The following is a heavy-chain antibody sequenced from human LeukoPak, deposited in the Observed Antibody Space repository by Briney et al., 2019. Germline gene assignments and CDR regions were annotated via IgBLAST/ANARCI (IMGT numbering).Heavy chain of an antibody. CDR2: ISSSGGTI. Sequence: GGSLRLSCAASGFTFSDYYMSWVRQAPGKGLEWVSYISSSGGTIYYADSAKGRFTISRDNAKNSLYLQMNSLRAEDTAVYYCARGGPSVLRYFDWPYYYYYGMDVWGQGTTVTVSS. J-gene: IGHJ6*02. D-gene: IGHD3-9*01. CDR3: ARGGPSVLRYFDWPYYYYYGMDV. V-gene: IGHV3-11*01. CDR1: GFTFSDYY.